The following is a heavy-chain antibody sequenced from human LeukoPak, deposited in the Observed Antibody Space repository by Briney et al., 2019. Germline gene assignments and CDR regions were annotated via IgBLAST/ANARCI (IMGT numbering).Heavy chain of an antibody. D-gene: IGHD2-2*01. CDR1: GFTFSNAW. J-gene: IGHJ5*02. V-gene: IGHV3-15*01. Sequence: KPGGSLRLSCAASGFTFSNAWMSWVRQAPGKGLEWVSRVRSETDGGTTDYAAPVQGRFTISRDDSKNTLYLQMNSLENDDTAVYYCTTLSYAAAPTWGQGTLVTVSS. CDR3: TTLSYAAAPT. CDR2: VRSETDGGTT.